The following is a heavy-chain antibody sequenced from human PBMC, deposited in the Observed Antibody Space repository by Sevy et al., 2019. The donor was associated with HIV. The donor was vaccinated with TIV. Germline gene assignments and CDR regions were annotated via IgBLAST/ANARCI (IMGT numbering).Heavy chain of an antibody. CDR3: AREGVDFWSGPVDFYYGMDV. Sequence: GGSLRLSCAASGFTFSRYLMHWVRQAPGKGLVWISQIKHDGTSTTYADSVRGRFTISRDNAKNILYLEMKSLRAEDTAVYYCAREGVDFWSGPVDFYYGMDVWGQGATVTVSS. D-gene: IGHD3-3*01. CDR2: IKHDGTST. CDR1: GFTFSRYL. J-gene: IGHJ6*02. V-gene: IGHV3-74*01.